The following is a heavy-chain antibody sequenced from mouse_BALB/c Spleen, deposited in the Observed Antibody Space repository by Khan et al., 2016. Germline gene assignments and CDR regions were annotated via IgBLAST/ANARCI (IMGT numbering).Heavy chain of an antibody. CDR2: IDPANGNT. V-gene: IGHV14-3*02. CDR3: SRSPYGYWFAY. J-gene: IGHJ3*01. CDR1: GFNIKDTY. D-gene: IGHD2-2*01. Sequence: EVPLQASGAELVKPGASVKLSCTASGFNIKDTYIHWVKQRPEQGLEWIGRIDPANGNTKYDPKFQGKATITADTSSNTAYLQLSSLTSEDTAVYYWSRSPYGYWFAYWGQGTLVTVSA.